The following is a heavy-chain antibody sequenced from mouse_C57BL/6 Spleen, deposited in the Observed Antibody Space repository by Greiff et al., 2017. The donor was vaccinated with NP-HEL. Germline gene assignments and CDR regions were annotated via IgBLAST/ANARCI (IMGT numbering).Heavy chain of an antibody. CDR3: ASLYYDSPWFAY. CDR1: GFTFSSYT. Sequence: DVKLVESGGGLVKPGGSLKLSCAASGFTFSSYTMSWVRQTPEKRLEWVATISGGGGNTYYPDSVKGRFTISRDNAKNTLYLQMSSLRSEDTALYYCASLYYDSPWFAYWGQGTLVTVSA. V-gene: IGHV5-9*01. J-gene: IGHJ3*01. CDR2: ISGGGGNT. D-gene: IGHD2-4*01.